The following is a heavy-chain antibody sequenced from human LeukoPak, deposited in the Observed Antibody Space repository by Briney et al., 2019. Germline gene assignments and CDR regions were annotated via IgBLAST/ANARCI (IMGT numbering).Heavy chain of an antibody. CDR2: IYHSGSS. J-gene: IGHJ6*02. V-gene: IGHV4-59*01. D-gene: IGHD5-18*01. CDR3: ARDRGGGYSYGYPTYYYYGMDV. Sequence: SETLSLTCTVSGDSITSYYWSWIRQPPGKGLEWVGYIYHSGSSNYNPSLRSRVAISVDTSKNQLSLKLYSVTAADTAVYYCARDRGGGYSYGYPTYYYYGMDVWGQGTTVTVSS. CDR1: GDSITSYY.